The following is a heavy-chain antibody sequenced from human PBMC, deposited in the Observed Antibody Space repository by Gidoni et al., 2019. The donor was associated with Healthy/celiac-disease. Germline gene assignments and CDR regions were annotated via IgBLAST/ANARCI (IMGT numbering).Heavy chain of an antibody. V-gene: IGHV3-49*03. Sequence: EVQLVEAGGGLVQPGRSLRLSCTTSGLSFSDHSVGWFRQAPGKGLEWVGFVRNKTYGETTEYAASVKGRFNVSRDDSKNIAYLQMISLKTEDTAVYYCSKRGSTSDYFDYWGQGTLVTVSS. CDR3: SKRGSTSDYFDY. J-gene: IGHJ4*02. CDR1: GLSFSDHS. D-gene: IGHD3-10*01. CDR2: VRNKTYGETT.